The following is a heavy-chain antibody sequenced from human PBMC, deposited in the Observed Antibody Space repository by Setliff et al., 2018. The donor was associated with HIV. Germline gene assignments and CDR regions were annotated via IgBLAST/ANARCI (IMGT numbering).Heavy chain of an antibody. V-gene: IGHV4-34*01. Sequence: SETLSLTCAVYGGSFSGYYWTWIRQPPGKGLEWIGEINHSGSTYYNPSLKSRVTISVDTSKNQFSLKLNSVTAADTAVYYCAKKTVTYYYFYYMDVWGKGTTVTVSS. D-gene: IGHD4-4*01. J-gene: IGHJ6*03. CDR1: GGSFSGYY. CDR2: INHSGST. CDR3: AKKTVTYYYFYYMDV.